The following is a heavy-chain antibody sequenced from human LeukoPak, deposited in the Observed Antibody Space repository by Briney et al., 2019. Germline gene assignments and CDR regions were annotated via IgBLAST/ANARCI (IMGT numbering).Heavy chain of an antibody. CDR3: ASHGGHDYFDY. Sequence: PGGSLRLSCAASGLTFSDYYRSWIRQAPGKGLEGVSYISSSSGYTKYADSVKGRFTISRDNAKNSLYLQMNSLRAEDTAVYYCASHGGHDYFDYWGQGTLVTVSS. J-gene: IGHJ4*02. CDR2: ISSSSGYT. D-gene: IGHD5-12*01. CDR1: GLTFSDYY. V-gene: IGHV3-11*06.